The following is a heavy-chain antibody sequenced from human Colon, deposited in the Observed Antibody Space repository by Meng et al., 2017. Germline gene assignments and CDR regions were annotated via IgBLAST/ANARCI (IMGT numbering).Heavy chain of an antibody. CDR2: MKEDGGEI. V-gene: IGHV3-7*01. Sequence: GESLKISCAASGFTFSNYWMSWVRQAPGKGLEWVANMKEDGGEIYYVDSVKGRFTISRDNAKNSLCLQMNSLRAEDTAVYYCARDDDGSGHWRFYFDYWGQGTLVTVSS. D-gene: IGHD3-22*01. CDR3: ARDDDGSGHWRFYFDY. J-gene: IGHJ4*02. CDR1: GFTFSNYW.